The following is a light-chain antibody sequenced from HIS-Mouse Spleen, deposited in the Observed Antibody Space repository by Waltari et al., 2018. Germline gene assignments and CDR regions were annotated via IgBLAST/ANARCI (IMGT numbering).Light chain of an antibody. CDR1: SSDVVGSNL. CDR3: CSYAGSSSWV. V-gene: IGLV2-23*01. CDR2: EGS. Sequence: QSALTQPASVSGSPGQSITLSCTATSSDVVGSNLLSWYQQHPGKAPKLMIYEGSKRPSGVSNRFSGSKSGNTASLTISGLQAEDEADYYCCSYAGSSSWVFGGGTKLTVL. J-gene: IGLJ3*02.